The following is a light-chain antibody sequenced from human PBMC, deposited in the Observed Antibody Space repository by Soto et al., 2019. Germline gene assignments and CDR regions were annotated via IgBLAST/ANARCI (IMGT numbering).Light chain of an antibody. J-gene: IGKJ4*02. CDR1: QSVGST. V-gene: IGKV3-15*01. CDR2: GAS. CDR3: QQYSTSLT. Sequence: EILMTQSPATLSVSPGERVFLSCRASQSVGSTLAWYQQKPGQAPRLLIRGASTRATGVPARFSGSGSGTEFTRTISSLQSEDFAVYYCQQYSTSLTFGGGTTLEIK.